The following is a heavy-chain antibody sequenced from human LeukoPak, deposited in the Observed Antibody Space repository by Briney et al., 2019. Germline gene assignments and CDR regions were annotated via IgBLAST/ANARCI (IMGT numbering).Heavy chain of an antibody. CDR2: ISDTGATT. CDR1: GFSFSTYS. V-gene: IGHV3-23*01. Sequence: TGGSLRLSCAASGFSFSTYSMSWVRQAPGKGLVGFSVISDTGATTFYADSVKGRFTISRDNSKNTLYLQMSTLKVEDTAVYYCATKYASGTYPLDYWGQGILVTVSS. D-gene: IGHD3-10*01. J-gene: IGHJ4*02. CDR3: ATKYASGTYPLDY.